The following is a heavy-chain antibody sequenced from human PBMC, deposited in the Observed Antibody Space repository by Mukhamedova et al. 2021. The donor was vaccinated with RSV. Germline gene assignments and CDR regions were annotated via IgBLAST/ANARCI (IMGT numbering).Heavy chain of an antibody. J-gene: IGHJ4*02. CDR3: ARDLHSFDY. Sequence: IYYSGSTYYNPSLKSRVTISVDTSKHQFSLKLSSVTAADTAVYYFARDLHSFDYLGQGTLVTVSS. V-gene: IGHV4-39*07. CDR2: IYYSGST.